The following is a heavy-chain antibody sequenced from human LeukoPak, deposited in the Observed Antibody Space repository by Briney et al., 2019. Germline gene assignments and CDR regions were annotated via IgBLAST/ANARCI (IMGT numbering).Heavy chain of an antibody. Sequence: GASVKVSFKSSVYTFTSYDINWVRQATGLGPEWMGWMNPNSGNTCYAQKFQGRVTMTRNTSISTAYLELSSLTSEDTAVYYCERGPNKYDGGNSGSAWFDPWGQGSLVTVSS. CDR3: ERGPNKYDGGNSGSAWFDP. V-gene: IGHV1-8*01. J-gene: IGHJ5*02. D-gene: IGHD4-23*01. CDR2: MNPNSGNT. CDR1: VYTFTSYD.